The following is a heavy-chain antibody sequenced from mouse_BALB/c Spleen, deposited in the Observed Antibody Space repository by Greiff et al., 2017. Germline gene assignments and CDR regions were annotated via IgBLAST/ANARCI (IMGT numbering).Heavy chain of an antibody. CDR3: ARNGEVRRSWFAY. CDR1: GFSLTSYG. J-gene: IGHJ3*01. D-gene: IGHD2-14*01. Sequence: VQLQESGPGLVQPSQSLSITCTVSGFSLTSYGVHWVRQSPGKGLEWLGVIWSGGSTDYNAAFISRLSISKDNSKSQVFFKMNSLQANDTAIYYCARNGEVRRSWFAYWGQGTLVTVSA. CDR2: IWSGGST. V-gene: IGHV2-2*02.